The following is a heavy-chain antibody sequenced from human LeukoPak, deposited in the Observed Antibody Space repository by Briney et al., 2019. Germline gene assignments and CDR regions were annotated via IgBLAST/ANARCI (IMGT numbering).Heavy chain of an antibody. CDR2: ITSDGTST. J-gene: IGHJ4*02. D-gene: IGHD4-17*01. V-gene: IGHV3-74*03. Sequence: GGSLRLSCAASGFSFSTTWMHWVRQLPGQGLVWVARITSDGTSTSYAESVKGRFTISRDNAKNTLYLQMNSLRAEDTAVYYCARDTSPSDYGDPYFDYWGQGTLVTVSS. CDR1: GFSFSTTW. CDR3: ARDTSPSDYGDPYFDY.